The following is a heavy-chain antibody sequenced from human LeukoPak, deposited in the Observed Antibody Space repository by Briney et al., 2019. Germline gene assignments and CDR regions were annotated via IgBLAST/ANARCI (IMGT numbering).Heavy chain of an antibody. V-gene: IGHV4-34*01. J-gene: IGHJ4*02. Sequence: NPSETLSLTCAVYGGSFSGYYWSWIRQPPGKGLEWIGEINHSGSTNYNPSLKSRVTISVDTSKNQFSLKLSSVTAADTAVYYCARGRPWLSFDYWGQGTLVTVSS. D-gene: IGHD3-22*01. CDR3: ARGRPWLSFDY. CDR2: INHSGST. CDR1: GGSFSGYY.